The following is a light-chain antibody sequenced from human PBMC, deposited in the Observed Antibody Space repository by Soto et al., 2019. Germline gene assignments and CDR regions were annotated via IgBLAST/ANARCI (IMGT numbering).Light chain of an antibody. CDR2: RNN. J-gene: IGLJ1*01. V-gene: IGLV1-40*01. CDR1: SXNIGPHYD. Sequence: QSVLTQPRSVSGAPGQRVTISCTGDSXNIGPHYDVHWYQQLPGTAPKLLIYRNNNRPSGVPDRFSGSKSGTAASLAITGLQAEDEADYYCQSSDRSLSGSYVFGTGTKVTFL. CDR3: QSSDRSLSGSYV.